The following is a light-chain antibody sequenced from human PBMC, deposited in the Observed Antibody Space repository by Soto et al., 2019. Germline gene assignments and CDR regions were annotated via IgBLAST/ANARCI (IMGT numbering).Light chain of an antibody. V-gene: IGKV1-39*01. J-gene: IGKJ4*01. Sequence: DIQMTQSPSSLSASVGDRVTITCRASQSISSYLNWYQQKPGKAPILLIYAASNLQSGVPSRFSGSGSGTDFTLTISSLQPEDFATYYCQQSYSIPLTFGGGTKVEIK. CDR3: QQSYSIPLT. CDR2: AAS. CDR1: QSISSY.